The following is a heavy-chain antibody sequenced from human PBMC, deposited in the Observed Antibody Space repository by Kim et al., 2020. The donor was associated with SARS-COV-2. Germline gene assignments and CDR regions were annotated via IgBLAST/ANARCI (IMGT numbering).Heavy chain of an antibody. J-gene: IGHJ5*02. CDR2: IYYSGST. CDR1: GGSISSSSYY. V-gene: IGHV4-39*01. Sequence: SETLSLTCTVSGGSISSSSYYWGWIRQPPGKGLEWIGSIYYSGSTYYNPSLKSRVTISVDTSKNQFSLKLSSVTAADTAVYYCARSRAIWFDPWGQGTLVTVSS. CDR3: ARSRAIWFDP.